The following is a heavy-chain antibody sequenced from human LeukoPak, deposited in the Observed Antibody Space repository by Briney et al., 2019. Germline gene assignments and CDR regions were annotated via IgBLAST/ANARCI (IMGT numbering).Heavy chain of an antibody. D-gene: IGHD6-19*01. Sequence: GRSLRLSCAASGFTFSSYAMHWVRQAPGEGLEWVAVISYDGSNKYYADSVKGRFTISRDNSKNTLYLQMNSLRAEDTAVYYCARGIAVAGSLDYWGQGTLVTVSS. V-gene: IGHV3-30-3*01. CDR1: GFTFSSYA. J-gene: IGHJ4*02. CDR3: ARGIAVAGSLDY. CDR2: ISYDGSNK.